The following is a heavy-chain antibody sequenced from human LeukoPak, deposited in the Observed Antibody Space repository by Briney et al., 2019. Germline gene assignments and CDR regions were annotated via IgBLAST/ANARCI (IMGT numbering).Heavy chain of an antibody. CDR1: GYTFTSYY. CDR3: ARWDGIAARPGYYYGMDV. Sequence: ASVTVSCKASGYTFTSYYMHWVRQAPGQGLEWMGLINPSGGSTSYAQKFQGRVTMTRDTSTSTVYMELSSLRSEDTAVYYCARWDGIAARPGYYYGMDVWGQGTTVTVSS. D-gene: IGHD6-6*01. V-gene: IGHV1-46*01. J-gene: IGHJ6*02. CDR2: INPSGGST.